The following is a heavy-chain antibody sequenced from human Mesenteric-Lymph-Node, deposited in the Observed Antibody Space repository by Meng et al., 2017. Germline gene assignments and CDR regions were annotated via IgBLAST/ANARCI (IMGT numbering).Heavy chain of an antibody. CDR2: INWNGGST. CDR3: ARLVGDDSSGYYWVGFFDY. Sequence: GESLKISCAASGFTFDDYGMSWVRQAPGKGLEWVSGINWNGGSTGYADSVKGRFTISRDNAKNSLYLQMNSLRAEDTALYYCARLVGDDSSGYYWVGFFDYWGQGTLVTVSS. CDR1: GFTFDDYG. V-gene: IGHV3-20*04. D-gene: IGHD3-22*01. J-gene: IGHJ4*02.